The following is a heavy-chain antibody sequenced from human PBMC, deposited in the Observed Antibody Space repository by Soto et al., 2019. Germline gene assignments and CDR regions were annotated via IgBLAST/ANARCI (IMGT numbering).Heavy chain of an antibody. CDR2: INAGNGDT. CDR1: GYTFTNYA. D-gene: IGHD2-2*01. Sequence: QVHLVQSGAEVKKPGASVKVSCKASGYTFTNYAIHWVRQAPGQRLEWMGWINAGNGDTKYSQKFQGRVTITRDTSAGTAYMELSSLRSEDTAVYSCARGYCSSTSCQYYFDYWGQGSMGTVSS. V-gene: IGHV1-3*01. J-gene: IGHJ4*02. CDR3: ARGYCSSTSCQYYFDY.